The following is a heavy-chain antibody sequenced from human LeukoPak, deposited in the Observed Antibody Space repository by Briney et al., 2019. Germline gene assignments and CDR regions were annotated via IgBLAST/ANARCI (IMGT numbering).Heavy chain of an antibody. CDR2: IYYSGST. V-gene: IGHV4-59*01. CDR3: AREASESSGFDY. Sequence: SETLSLTCTVSGGSISSYYWSGIRQPPGKGLEWIGYIYYSGSTNYNPSLKSRVTISVDTSKNQSSLKLSSVTAADTAVYYCAREASESSGFDYWGQGTLVTVSS. D-gene: IGHD6-19*01. J-gene: IGHJ4*02. CDR1: GGSISSYY.